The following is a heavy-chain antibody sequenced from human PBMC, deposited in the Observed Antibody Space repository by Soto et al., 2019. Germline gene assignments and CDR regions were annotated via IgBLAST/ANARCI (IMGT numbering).Heavy chain of an antibody. CDR3: SRVDPGETSPFDH. CDR1: GYIFTSYY. J-gene: IGHJ4*02. D-gene: IGHD3-10*01. V-gene: IGHV1-46*03. Sequence: QVELVQSGAEVKKPGASVKVSCKASGYIFTSYYLHWVRQAPGQGLEWMGWINPFDGSRMFAQSVQGIVTFIRDMATSTVYMDLSGLRSDDTAVYYCSRVDPGETSPFDHWGQGTLVTVSS. CDR2: INPFDGSR.